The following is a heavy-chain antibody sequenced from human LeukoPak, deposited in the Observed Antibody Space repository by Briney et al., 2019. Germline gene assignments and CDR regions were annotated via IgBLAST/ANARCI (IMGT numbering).Heavy chain of an antibody. V-gene: IGHV3-21*01. CDR1: GFTFSSYS. Sequence: GSLRLSCAASGFTFSSYSMNWVRQAPGKGLEWVSSISSSSSYIYYADSVKGRFTISRDNAKNSLYLQMNSLRAEDTAVYYCARPQSRGVGATPNDAFDIWGQGTMVTVSS. D-gene: IGHD1-26*01. CDR3: ARPQSRGVGATPNDAFDI. J-gene: IGHJ3*02. CDR2: ISSSSSYI.